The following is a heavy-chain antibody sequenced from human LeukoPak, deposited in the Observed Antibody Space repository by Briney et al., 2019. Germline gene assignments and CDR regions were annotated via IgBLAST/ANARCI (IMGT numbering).Heavy chain of an antibody. CDR3: ARDQEAFDY. V-gene: IGHV1-46*01. CDR1: GYTFTSYY. Sequence: ASVKVSCKASGYTFTSYYIHWVRQAPGQGLEWMGMIYPRDGSTSYAQKFQGRVTVTRDMSTSTVHMELSGLRSEDTAVYYCARDQEAFDYWGQGTLVTVSS. CDR2: IYPRDGST. J-gene: IGHJ4*02.